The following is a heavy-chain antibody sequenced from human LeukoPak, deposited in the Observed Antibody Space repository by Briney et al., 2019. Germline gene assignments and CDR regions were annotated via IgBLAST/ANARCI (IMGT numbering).Heavy chain of an antibody. Sequence: GESLKISCQGSGYNFTTKWIGWVRQMPGKGLEWMGIIYPGDSKTIYSPSFQGQVFISADKSISTAYLQWSSLKASDTAMYYCARLLRDYFDYWGQGTLVTVSS. J-gene: IGHJ4*02. D-gene: IGHD2-15*01. CDR1: GYNFTTKW. CDR3: ARLLRDYFDY. CDR2: IYPGDSKT. V-gene: IGHV5-51*01.